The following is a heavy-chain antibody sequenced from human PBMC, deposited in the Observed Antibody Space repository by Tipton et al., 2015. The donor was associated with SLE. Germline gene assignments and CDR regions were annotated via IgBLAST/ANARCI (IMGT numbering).Heavy chain of an antibody. J-gene: IGHJ6*02. CDR1: GYTFSSYG. D-gene: IGHD6-6*01. V-gene: IGHV1-18*01. CDR2: ISAYSGNT. Sequence: QSGPEVKKPGASVKVACKASGYTFSSYGITWVRQAPGQGLEWMGWISAYSGNTNYAQKLQGRVTMTTDTSTSTAYMELRSLRSDDTAVYYCAKEGGTSSYYYSGMDVWGQGTTVTVSS. CDR3: AKEGGTSSYYYSGMDV.